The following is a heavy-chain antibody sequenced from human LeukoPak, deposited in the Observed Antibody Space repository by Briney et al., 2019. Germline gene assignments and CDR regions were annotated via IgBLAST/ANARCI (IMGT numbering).Heavy chain of an antibody. CDR3: ARETLEGYGDYGMDV. CDR2: ISSSSSTI. V-gene: IGHV3-48*02. D-gene: IGHD4-17*01. J-gene: IGHJ6*02. Sequence: TGGSLRLSCAASGFTFSSYSMNWVRQAPGKGLEWVSYISSSSSTIYYADSVKGRFTISRDNAKNSLYLQMNSLRDEDTAVYYCARETLEGYGDYGMDVWGQGTTVTVSS. CDR1: GFTFSSYS.